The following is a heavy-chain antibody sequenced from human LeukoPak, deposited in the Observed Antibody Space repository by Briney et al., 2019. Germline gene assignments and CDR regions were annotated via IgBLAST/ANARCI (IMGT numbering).Heavy chain of an antibody. J-gene: IGHJ4*02. Sequence: SVKVSCKAAGGSFSSYSLNWVRQAPGQGPEWMGRIIPIFATPYYAQKFLGRATITADQSTSTAYMELSSLRSEDTAVYFCARDTGSPYYFDYWGQGTLVTVSS. CDR2: IIPIFATP. V-gene: IGHV1-69*13. D-gene: IGHD3-10*01. CDR1: GGSFSSYS. CDR3: ARDTGSPYYFDY.